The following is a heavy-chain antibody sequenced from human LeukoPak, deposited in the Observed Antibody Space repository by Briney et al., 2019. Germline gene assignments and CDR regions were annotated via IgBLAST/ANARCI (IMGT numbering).Heavy chain of an antibody. CDR1: GDSVSSNTAA. V-gene: IGHV6-1*01. J-gene: IGHJ4*02. CDR2: TYYRSKWYN. D-gene: IGHD7-27*01. CDR3: AREQTGDQNFDY. Sequence: SQTLSLTCAISGDSVSSNTAAWNWIRQFPSRGLEWLGRTYYRSKWYNNYAVSVKSRISIKPDTSKNQFSLQLKSVTPEDTAVYYCAREQTGDQNFDYWGQGTLVTVSS.